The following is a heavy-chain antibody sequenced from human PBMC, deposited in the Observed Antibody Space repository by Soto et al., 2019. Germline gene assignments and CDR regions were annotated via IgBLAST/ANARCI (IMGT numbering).Heavy chain of an antibody. V-gene: IGHV3-49*04. D-gene: IGHD3-22*01. CDR2: IRNKPNGGTT. J-gene: IGHJ6*02. Sequence: GGSLRLSCTASGFTFGDRAMSWVRQAPGKGLEWVGFIRNKPNGGTTEYAASVKGRFTISRDDSKSIAYLQMDSLKPEDPAVYYCARSSVYSDNTGYPTGSYAMDVWGQGTKVTVSS. CDR1: GFTFGDRA. CDR3: ARSSVYSDNTGYPTGSYAMDV.